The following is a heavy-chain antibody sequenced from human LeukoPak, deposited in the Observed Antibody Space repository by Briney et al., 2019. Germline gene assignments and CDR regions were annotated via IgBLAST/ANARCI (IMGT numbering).Heavy chain of an antibody. CDR1: GFTVSSHY. V-gene: IGHV3-53*04. J-gene: IGHJ3*02. Sequence: GGSLRLSCAASGFTVSSHYMSCVRQSPGKGLEWVSYIYNGGSTYYAYSVKGRFTISRHNSKNTLYLQMNRLRDEDKAVYYLEREVGGSVFDIWGQGTMVTVSS. CDR3: EREVGGSVFDI. CDR2: IYNGGST. D-gene: IGHD3-16*01.